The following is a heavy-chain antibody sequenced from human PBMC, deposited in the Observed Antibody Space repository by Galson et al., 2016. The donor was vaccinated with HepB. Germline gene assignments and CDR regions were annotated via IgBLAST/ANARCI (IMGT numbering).Heavy chain of an antibody. CDR2: IISMLGIA. Sequence: SVKVSCKASGYTFTSYTLHWVRQAPGQRLEWMGRIISMLGIAHYAQKFQGRVTITADKSTTTAYMELSSLTSEDTAVYFCARDVAYSDSSGPVFDYWGQGTLATVSS. D-gene: IGHD6-6*01. J-gene: IGHJ4*02. V-gene: IGHV1-69*02. CDR3: ARDVAYSDSSGPVFDY. CDR1: GYTFTSYT.